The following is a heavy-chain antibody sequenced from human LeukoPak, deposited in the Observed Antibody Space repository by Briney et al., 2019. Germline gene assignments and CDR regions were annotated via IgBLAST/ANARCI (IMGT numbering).Heavy chain of an antibody. D-gene: IGHD6-13*01. CDR3: ARDRASAGTGGAY. CDR2: ISSYNGNT. V-gene: IGHV1-18*01. Sequence: GASVKVSCKASGYTFTYHGFSWVRQAPGQGLEWMGWISSYNGNTNYLEKFQGRLTMTTDTSTSTTYMKLRSLTSDDTAVYYCARDRASAGTGGAYWGQGSLVTVSS. J-gene: IGHJ4*02. CDR1: GYTFTYHG.